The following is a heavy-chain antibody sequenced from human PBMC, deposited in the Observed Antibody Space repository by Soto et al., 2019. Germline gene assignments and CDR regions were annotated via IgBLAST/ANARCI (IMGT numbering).Heavy chain of an antibody. J-gene: IGHJ5*02. V-gene: IGHV4-59*01. D-gene: IGHD4-17*01. CDR1: GGSISSYY. CDR3: ARATYDYGGNGRFDP. Sequence: SETLSLTCTVSGGSISSYYWSWIRQPPGKGLEWIGYIYYSGSTNYNPSLKSRVTISVDTSKNQFSLKLSSVTAADTAVYYCARATYDYGGNGRFDPWGQGTLVTVSS. CDR2: IYYSGST.